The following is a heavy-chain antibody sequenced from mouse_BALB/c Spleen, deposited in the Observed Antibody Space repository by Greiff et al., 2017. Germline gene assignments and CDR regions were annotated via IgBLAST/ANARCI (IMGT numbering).Heavy chain of an antibody. CDR1: GFTFSSYG. J-gene: IGHJ4*01. CDR2: INSNGGST. Sequence: EVKVEESGGGLVQPGGSLKLSCAASGFTFSSYGMSWVRQTPDKRLELVATINSNGGSTYYPDSVKGRFTISRDNAKNTLYLQMSSLKSEDTAMYYCAREGMDYWGQGTSVTVSA. V-gene: IGHV5-6-3*01. CDR3: AREGMDY.